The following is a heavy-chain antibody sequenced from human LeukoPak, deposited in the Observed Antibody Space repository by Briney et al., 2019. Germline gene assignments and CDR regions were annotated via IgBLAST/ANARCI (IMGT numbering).Heavy chain of an antibody. CDR3: ARHSEYSSIPDAFDI. V-gene: IGHV4-61*08. D-gene: IGHD6-6*01. Sequence: SQTLSLTCTVSGGSISSGGYYWSWIRQPPGKGLEWIGYIYYSGSTNYNPSLKSRVTISVDTSKNQFSLKLSSVTAADTAVYYCARHSEYSSIPDAFDIWGQGTMVTVSS. J-gene: IGHJ3*02. CDR1: GGSISSGGYY. CDR2: IYYSGST.